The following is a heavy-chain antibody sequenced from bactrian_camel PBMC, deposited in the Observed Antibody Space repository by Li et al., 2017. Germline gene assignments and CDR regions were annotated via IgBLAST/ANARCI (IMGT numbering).Heavy chain of an antibody. Sequence: VQLVESGGGSVQAGGSLKLTCAASGNIIWRCGMGWYRQAPGKERELVSDISRDGTTTYADSVKGRFTISQDKAKNTLYLQLNSLKTEDTAMYFCVKDWEEYGGIWVFNYWGQGTQVTVS. D-gene: IGHD3*01. V-gene: IGHV3S53*01. J-gene: IGHJ4*01. CDR3: VKDWEEYGGIWVFNY. CDR1: GNIIWRCG. CDR2: ISRDGTT.